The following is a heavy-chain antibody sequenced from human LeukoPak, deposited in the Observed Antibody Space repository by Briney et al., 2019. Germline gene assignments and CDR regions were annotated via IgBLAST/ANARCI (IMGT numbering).Heavy chain of an antibody. V-gene: IGHV3-23*01. CDR3: ARVLQIADADY. J-gene: IGHJ4*02. Sequence: GGSLRLSCAASGFTFSSYAMSWVRQAPGKGLEWVSAISGSGGSTYYADSVKGRFTISRDNAKNSLYLQMNSLRAEDTAVYYCARVLQIADADYWGQGTLVTVSS. CDR2: ISGSGGST. D-gene: IGHD6-13*01. CDR1: GFTFSSYA.